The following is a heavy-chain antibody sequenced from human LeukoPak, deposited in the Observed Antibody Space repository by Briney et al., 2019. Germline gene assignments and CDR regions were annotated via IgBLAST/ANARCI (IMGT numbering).Heavy chain of an antibody. D-gene: IGHD6-13*01. CDR2: IGTSGDT. V-gene: IGHV3-13*01. CDR3: ASSPASSSSWDAIVN. J-gene: IGHJ4*02. CDR1: GFTFSNYD. Sequence: GGSRRVSCAASGFTFSNYDMHWVRQAAGKGLEWVSGIGTSGDTYYSGSVKGRFTISRENARNSLYLQMLSLSAGDTAVYYCASSPASSSSWDAIVNWGQGTLVTVSS.